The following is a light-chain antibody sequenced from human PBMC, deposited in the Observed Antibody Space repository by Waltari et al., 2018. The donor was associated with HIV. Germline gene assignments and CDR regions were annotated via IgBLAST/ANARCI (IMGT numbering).Light chain of an antibody. Sequence: QSALTQPASVSGSPGQSINISCSGITSASRFYTYVSWYQHHPGSAPRIIIYDVNRRPSSMSDRFPGSQSGDTASLTISGLQTEDEADDYCTSNTFDTALLFGGGTKLTVL. J-gene: IGLJ3*02. CDR3: TSNTFDTALL. V-gene: IGLV2-14*01. CDR1: TSASRFYTY. CDR2: DVN.